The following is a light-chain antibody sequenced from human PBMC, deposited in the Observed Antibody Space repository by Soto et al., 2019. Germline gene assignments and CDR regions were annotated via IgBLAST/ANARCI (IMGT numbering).Light chain of an antibody. Sequence: LTQPASVSGSPGQSIAISCTGSSSDVGIYNYVSWYQQHPGKVPKLIIYEVSNRPSGVSNRFSGSKSGNTASLTISGLQAEDEADYYYSSYTTSSTRVFGTGTKVTVL. V-gene: IGLV2-14*01. CDR2: EVS. CDR3: SSYTTSSTRV. J-gene: IGLJ1*01. CDR1: SSDVGIYNY.